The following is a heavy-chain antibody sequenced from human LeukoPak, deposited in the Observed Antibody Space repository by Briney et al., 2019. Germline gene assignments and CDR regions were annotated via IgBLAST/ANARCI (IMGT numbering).Heavy chain of an antibody. V-gene: IGHV3-11*04. D-gene: IGHD4-17*01. CDR3: ARDRDYAFDS. Sequence: GGSLRLSCAASGFTFSDYYMSWIRQAPGMGLEWVSYIGGTHSNIYYADSVKGRFTISRDDAKNSLYLQMNSLRDEDTAVYYCARDRDYAFDSWGQGTLVTVSS. CDR2: IGGTHSNI. CDR1: GFTFSDYY. J-gene: IGHJ4*02.